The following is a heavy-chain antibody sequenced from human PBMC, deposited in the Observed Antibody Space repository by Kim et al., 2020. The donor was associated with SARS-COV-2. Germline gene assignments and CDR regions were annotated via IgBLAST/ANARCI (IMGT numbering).Heavy chain of an antibody. CDR1: GFTFDDYG. CDR2: INWNGGST. D-gene: IGHD2-8*02. CDR3: ARDRYCTGCVCYKPFDY. V-gene: IGHV3-20*04. J-gene: IGHJ4*02. Sequence: GGSLRLSCAASGFTFDDYGMSWVRQAPGKGLEWVSGINWNGGSTGYADSVKGRFTISRDNAKNSLYLQMNSLRAEDTALYYCARDRYCTGCVCYKPFDYWGQGTLVTVSS.